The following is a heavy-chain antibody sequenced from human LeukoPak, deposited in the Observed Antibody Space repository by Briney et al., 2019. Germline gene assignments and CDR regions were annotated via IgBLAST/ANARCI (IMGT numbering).Heavy chain of an antibody. Sequence: ASVKVSCKASVYTFTSYYMHWVGQAAGRGREWMGIINPTTGDTTYPQKFQGRLTMTRDMSTSTVYMELSSLTSEDTAVFYCARYGFSAVWQGGWHAFDIWGQGTVVTVSS. V-gene: IGHV1-46*01. J-gene: IGHJ3*02. D-gene: IGHD2-15*01. CDR2: INPTTGDT. CDR1: VYTFTSYY. CDR3: ARYGFSAVWQGGWHAFDI.